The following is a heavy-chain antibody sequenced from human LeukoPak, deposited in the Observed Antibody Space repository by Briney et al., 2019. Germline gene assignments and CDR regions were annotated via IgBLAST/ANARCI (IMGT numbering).Heavy chain of an antibody. J-gene: IGHJ4*02. CDR3: ATRSAAPRSDFDY. Sequence: PSETLSLICTVSGGSISSSSRFWGWIRQPPGKGLEWIGNIHYSGSTYYNPSLQSRVTISVDTSKNQISLELSSVTAADTAFYYCATRSAAPRSDFDYWGQGTLVTVSS. CDR1: GGSISSSSRF. CDR2: IHYSGST. D-gene: IGHD1-14*01. V-gene: IGHV4-39*07.